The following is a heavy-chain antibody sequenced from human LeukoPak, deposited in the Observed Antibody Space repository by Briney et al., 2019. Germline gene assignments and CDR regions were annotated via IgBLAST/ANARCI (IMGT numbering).Heavy chain of an antibody. CDR2: IKQDGSEK. J-gene: IGHJ6*03. CDR1: GFTFSSYR. CDR3: ARRKLVDYDFWSGYYTFYYYYYMDV. Sequence: GGSLRLSCAASGFTFSSYRMSWVRQAPGKGLEWVANIKQDGSEKYYVDSVKGRFTISRDNAKNSLYLQMNSLRAEDTAVYYCARRKLVDYDFWSGYYTFYYYYYMDVWGKGTTVTVSS. D-gene: IGHD3-3*01. V-gene: IGHV3-7*01.